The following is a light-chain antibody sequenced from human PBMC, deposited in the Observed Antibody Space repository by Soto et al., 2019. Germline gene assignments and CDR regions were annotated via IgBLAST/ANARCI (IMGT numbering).Light chain of an antibody. Sequence: EIVLTQSPGTLSLSPGERATLSCRASQSVSSSYLAWYQQKPGQAPRLLIYGASSRATGIPDRFSGSGSGTDFTLTISRLEPYVYAVYYRQHHGSLSITFSQEIRLEI. CDR1: QSVSSSY. CDR2: GAS. J-gene: IGKJ5*01. CDR3: QHHGSLSIT. V-gene: IGKV3-20*01.